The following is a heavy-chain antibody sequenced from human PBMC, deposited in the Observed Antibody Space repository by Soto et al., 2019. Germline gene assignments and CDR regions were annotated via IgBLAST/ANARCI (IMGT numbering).Heavy chain of an antibody. CDR1: GFTFSSFE. J-gene: IGHJ4*02. D-gene: IGHD6-6*01. V-gene: IGHV3-48*03. CDR2: IGRSGETI. CDR3: ARDSRGGAARRTTFYY. Sequence: GGSLRLSCVGSGFTFSSFEMNWVRQTPGKGLEWLSYIGRSGETIYYADSVKGRFTISRDNAKSSLFLQKNGLRDEDTGIYYCARDSRGGAARRTTFYYWGRGTLVTVSS.